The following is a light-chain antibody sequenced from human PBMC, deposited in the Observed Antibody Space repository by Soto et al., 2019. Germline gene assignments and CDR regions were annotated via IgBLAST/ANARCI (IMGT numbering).Light chain of an antibody. V-gene: IGKV1-12*01. Sequence: DVQMTQSPSSVSASVGDRVTVTCRARQGIGSWLAWYQQKPGNAPKLLISGASSLQSGVPSRFSGSGSGTEFTLTISSLQPEDFATYYCQQADSFPPTFGGGTKVEIK. CDR1: QGIGSW. CDR2: GAS. J-gene: IGKJ4*01. CDR3: QQADSFPPT.